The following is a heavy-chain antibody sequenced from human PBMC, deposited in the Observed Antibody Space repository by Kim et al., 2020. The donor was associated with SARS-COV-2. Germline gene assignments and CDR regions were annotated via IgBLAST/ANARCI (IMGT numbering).Heavy chain of an antibody. CDR3: AGGYQSSCSDS. CDR2: TYYRSKWYT. CDR1: GDSVSSTITA. J-gene: IGHJ5*01. Sequence: SQTLSLTCAISGDSVSSTITACNWIRQSPSRGLEWLGRTYYRSKWYTDYAVSLRSRITINSHTSKNQFSLQFSSTTPEDTAVYYCAGGYQSSCSDSWGQEPWSPS. D-gene: IGHD6-13*01. V-gene: IGHV6-1*01.